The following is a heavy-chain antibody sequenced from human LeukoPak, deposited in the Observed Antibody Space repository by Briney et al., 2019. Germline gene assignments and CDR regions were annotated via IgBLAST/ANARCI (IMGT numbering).Heavy chain of an antibody. Sequence: GGSLRLSCAASGFTFSSYAMSWVRQAPGKGLEWVSAISGSGGSTYYADSVKGRFTISRDNSKNTLYLQMNSLRAEDTAVYYCAKGGYDFWSGYSYMDVWGKGTTVTVSS. CDR2: ISGSGGST. CDR3: AKGGYDFWSGYSYMDV. D-gene: IGHD3-3*01. J-gene: IGHJ6*03. CDR1: GFTFSSYA. V-gene: IGHV3-23*01.